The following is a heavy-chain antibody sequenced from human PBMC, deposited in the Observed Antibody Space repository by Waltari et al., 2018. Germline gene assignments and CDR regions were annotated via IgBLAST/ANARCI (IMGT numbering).Heavy chain of an antibody. V-gene: IGHV1-2*02. Sequence: QVQLVQSGAEVKKPGASVKVSCKTSGYAFTSYYMHWVRQAPGQGLEWSEWIHPNSGGTNYAQKYQGRITMTRDTSISTVYMELSRLISNDTAVYYCARSYQSGSYSDYWGQGTPVTVSS. CDR2: IHPNSGGT. CDR3: ARSYQSGSYSDY. D-gene: IGHD1-26*01. J-gene: IGHJ4*02. CDR1: GYAFTSYY.